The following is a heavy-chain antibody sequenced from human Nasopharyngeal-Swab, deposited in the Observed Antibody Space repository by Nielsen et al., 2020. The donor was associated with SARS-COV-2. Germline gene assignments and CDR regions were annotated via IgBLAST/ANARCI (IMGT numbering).Heavy chain of an antibody. CDR3: ARSRITMVRGVTPFFDY. Sequence: LRLSGTVFGGPISSGDYYWSWSRQPPGKGLEWIGYIYYSGSTYYNPSLKSRVTISVDTSKNQFSLKLSSVTAADTAVYYCARSRITMVRGVTPFFDYWGRGTLVTVSS. D-gene: IGHD3-10*01. CDR2: IYYSGST. CDR1: GGPISSGDYY. V-gene: IGHV4-30-4*01. J-gene: IGHJ4*02.